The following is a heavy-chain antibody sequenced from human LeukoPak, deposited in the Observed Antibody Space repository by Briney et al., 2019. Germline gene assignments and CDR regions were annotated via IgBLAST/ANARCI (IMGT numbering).Heavy chain of an antibody. D-gene: IGHD6-19*01. CDR2: INPSGGNT. J-gene: IGHJ3*02. Sequence: ASVKVSCKASGYTFTIYYMHWVRQAPGQGLEWMGIINPSGGNTNYAQEFQGRVTMTRDMSTSTVYMELSSLRSEDTAVCYCARDLRTITVAGIGVFDIWGQGTMVTVSS. CDR1: GYTFTIYY. CDR3: ARDLRTITVAGIGVFDI. V-gene: IGHV1-46*01.